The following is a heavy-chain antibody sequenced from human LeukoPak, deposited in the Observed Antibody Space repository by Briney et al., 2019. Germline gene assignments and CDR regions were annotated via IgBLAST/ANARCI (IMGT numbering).Heavy chain of an antibody. CDR3: AKAKAVYYDSSGYLTLFDS. V-gene: IGHV3-23*01. Sequence: GGSLRLSCAASGFAFTSYGMSWVRQAPGKGLEWVSSISGSGGRTYYADSVKGRFTISRDNSKNTLYLQMNRLRSEDTAVYYCAKAKAVYYDSSGYLTLFDSWGQGRLVTVSS. CDR2: ISGSGGRT. J-gene: IGHJ5*01. D-gene: IGHD3-22*01. CDR1: GFAFTSYG.